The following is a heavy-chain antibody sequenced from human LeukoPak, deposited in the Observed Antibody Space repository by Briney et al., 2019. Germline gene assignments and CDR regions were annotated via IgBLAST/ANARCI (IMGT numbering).Heavy chain of an antibody. J-gene: IGHJ2*01. Sequence: GGSLRLSCAASGFTFSSYAMHWVRQAPGKGLEWVAVISYDGSNKYYADSVKGRFTISRDNSKNTLYLQMNSLRAEDTAVYYCARGLLPINWYFDLWGRGTLVTVSS. CDR1: GFTFSSYA. CDR2: ISYDGSNK. V-gene: IGHV3-30-3*01. CDR3: ARGLLPINWYFDL.